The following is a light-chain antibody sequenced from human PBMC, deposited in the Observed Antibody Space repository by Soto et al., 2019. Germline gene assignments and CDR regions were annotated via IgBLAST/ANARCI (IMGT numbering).Light chain of an antibody. V-gene: IGKV1-5*01. CDR2: DAS. Sequence: DIQMTQSPSTLSASVGDRVTITCRASQSIGTPLAWHQQKPGKAPRFLIYDASTLESGVPSRFSGSGSGTEFTLTISSLQPDDFGTYYCQQCYSYYSFGQGTKLEIK. J-gene: IGKJ2*03. CDR3: QQCYSYYS. CDR1: QSIGTP.